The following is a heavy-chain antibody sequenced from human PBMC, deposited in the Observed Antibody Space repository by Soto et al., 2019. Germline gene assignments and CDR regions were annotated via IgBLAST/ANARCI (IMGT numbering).Heavy chain of an antibody. CDR1: GFMFSSHA. Sequence: QVQLVESGGGVVQPGMSLRLSCAASGFMFSSHAMHWVRQAPGKGLEWVAVISYVGSNKYYADSVKGRFTISRDNSKNTLYLQMNSLRAEDTAVYYCARDALVRGVISFYYFDYWGQGSLVTVSS. CDR3: ARDALVRGVISFYYFDY. CDR2: ISYVGSNK. V-gene: IGHV3-30*04. D-gene: IGHD3-10*01. J-gene: IGHJ4*02.